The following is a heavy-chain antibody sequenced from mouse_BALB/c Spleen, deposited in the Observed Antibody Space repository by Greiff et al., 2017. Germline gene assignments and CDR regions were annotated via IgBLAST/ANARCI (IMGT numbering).Heavy chain of an antibody. CDR2: IYPGDGDT. V-gene: IGHV1-80*01. J-gene: IGHJ2*01. D-gene: IGHD1-1*01. CDR1: GYAFSSYW. Sequence: QGQLQQSGAELVRPGSSVKISCKASGYAFSSYWMNWVKQRPGQGLEWIGQIYPGDGDTNYNGKFKGKATLTADKSSSTAYMQLSSLTSEDSAVYFCARITTVVAIDYWGQGTTLTVSS. CDR3: ARITTVVAIDY.